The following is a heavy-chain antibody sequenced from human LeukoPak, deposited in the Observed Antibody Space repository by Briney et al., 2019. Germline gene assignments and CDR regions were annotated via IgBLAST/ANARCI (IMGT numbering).Heavy chain of an antibody. CDR3: ARLLDNDSSGYPDTFDM. CDR2: IYYSGTT. V-gene: IGHV4-59*11. CDR1: GGSMSSHY. D-gene: IGHD3-22*01. J-gene: IGHJ3*02. Sequence: SETLSLTCTVSGGSMSSHYWSWIRQPPGKGLEWIGFIYYSGTTKYIPSLQSRVTMLLDTPKNQFSLKLTSVTAADTALYYCARLLDNDSSGYPDTFDMWGQGTMVTVSS.